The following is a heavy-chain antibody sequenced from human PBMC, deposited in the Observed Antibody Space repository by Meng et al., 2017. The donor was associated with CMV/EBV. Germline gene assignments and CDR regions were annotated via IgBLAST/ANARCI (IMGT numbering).Heavy chain of an antibody. CDR1: GYSFTSYW. J-gene: IGHJ3*02. CDR3: ASQGLNDYYDAGMSAFDI. V-gene: IGHV5-51*01. Sequence: GESLKISRKGSGYSFTSYWIGWVRQMPGKGPEWMGIIYPGDSDTRYSPSFQGQVTIPADKSISTAYLQWSSLKAPDTAVYYCASQGLNDYYDAGMSAFDIWGQGTMVTVSS. CDR2: IYPGDSDT. D-gene: IGHD3-10*01.